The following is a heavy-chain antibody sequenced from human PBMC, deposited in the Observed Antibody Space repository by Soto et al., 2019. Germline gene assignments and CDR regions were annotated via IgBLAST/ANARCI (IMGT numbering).Heavy chain of an antibody. CDR2: INLSAGST. D-gene: IGHD3-10*01. J-gene: IGHJ4*02. V-gene: IGHV1-46*01. Sequence: GASVKVSCKPSGYTFSSNYMHWVRQAPGQGPEWMGIINLSAGSTSYAQNFQGRVTMTRDTSTSTVYMELSGLRSEDTAVYYCARDYGSGSYSYLDSWGQGTLVTVSS. CDR3: ARDYGSGSYSYLDS. CDR1: GYTFSSNY.